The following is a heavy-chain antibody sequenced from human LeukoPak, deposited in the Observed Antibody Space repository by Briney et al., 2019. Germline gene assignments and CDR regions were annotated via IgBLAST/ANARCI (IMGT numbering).Heavy chain of an antibody. CDR1: GGSIVGYY. J-gene: IGHJ4*02. D-gene: IGHD3-22*01. Sequence: SETLSLTCTVSGGSIVGYYWSWIRQPPGKGLEWIGYIYYSGSTNYNPSLKSRVTISVDKSKNQFSLKLSSVTAADTAVYYCAQTPYYYDSSGYYLCWGQGTLVTVSS. V-gene: IGHV4-59*12. CDR3: AQTPYYYDSSGYYLC. CDR2: IYYSGST.